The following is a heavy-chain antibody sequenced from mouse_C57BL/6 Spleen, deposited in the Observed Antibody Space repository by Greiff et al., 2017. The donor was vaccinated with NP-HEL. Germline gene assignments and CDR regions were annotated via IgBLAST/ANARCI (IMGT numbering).Heavy chain of an antibody. CDR2: IDPETGGT. CDR3: TRSPSNWEGPFDY. Sequence: QVQLQQSGAELVRPGASVTLSCKASGYTFTDYEMHWVKQTPVHGLEWIGAIDPETGGTAYNQKFKGKAILTADKSSSTAYMELRSLTSEDSAVYYCTRSPSNWEGPFDYWGQGTTLTVSS. CDR1: GYTFTDYE. D-gene: IGHD4-1*01. J-gene: IGHJ2*01. V-gene: IGHV1-15*01.